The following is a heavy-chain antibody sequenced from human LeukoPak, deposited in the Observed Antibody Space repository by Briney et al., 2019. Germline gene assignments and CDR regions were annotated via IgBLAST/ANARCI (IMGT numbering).Heavy chain of an antibody. V-gene: IGHV3-21*01. J-gene: IGHJ4*02. CDR2: ISSSSYI. Sequence: GGSLRLSCAASGFTFSSYSMNWVRQAPGKGLEWVSSISSSSYIYYAASVKGRFTISRDNAKTSLYLQMNSLRAEDTAVYYCARALSSGWSIDYWGQGTLVTVSS. CDR1: GFTFSSYS. CDR3: ARALSSGWSIDY. D-gene: IGHD6-19*01.